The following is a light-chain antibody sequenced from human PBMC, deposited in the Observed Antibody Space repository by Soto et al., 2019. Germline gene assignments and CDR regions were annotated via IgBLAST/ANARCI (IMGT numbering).Light chain of an antibody. Sequence: QSALTQPASVSGSPGQSITLSCPGPSSDVGSYNLVSWYQQHPGKAPKLMIFEVTKRPSGVSYRYSGSKSGNTACLTISGLQAEHEADYYCCSYAGSSAPVVFGGGTKLTVL. V-gene: IGLV2-23*02. CDR2: EVT. J-gene: IGLJ2*01. CDR3: CSYAGSSAPVV. CDR1: SSDVGSYNL.